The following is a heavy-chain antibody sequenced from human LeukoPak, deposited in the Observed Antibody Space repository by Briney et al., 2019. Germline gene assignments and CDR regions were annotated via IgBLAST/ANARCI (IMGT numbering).Heavy chain of an antibody. CDR1: GFTFSSYA. V-gene: IGHV3-23*01. CDR3: AKAEGTFGGVIDPLDY. CDR2: ISGSGGST. J-gene: IGHJ4*02. D-gene: IGHD3-16*02. Sequence: PGGSLRLSCAASGFTFSSYAMSWVRQAPGKGLEWVSAISGSGGSTYYADSVKGRFTISRDNSKNTLYLQMNSLRAEDTAVYYCAKAEGTFGGVIDPLDYWGQGTLVTVSS.